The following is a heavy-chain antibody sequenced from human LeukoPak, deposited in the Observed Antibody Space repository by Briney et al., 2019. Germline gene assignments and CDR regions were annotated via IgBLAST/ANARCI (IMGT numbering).Heavy chain of an antibody. CDR3: ARVRRLQGFDY. Sequence: SETLSLTRAVYGGSFSGYYWSWIRQPPGKGLEWIGEINHSGSTNYNPSLKSRVTISVDTSKNQFSLKLSSVTAADTAVYYCARVRRLQGFDYWGQGTLVTVSS. CDR1: GGSFSGYY. V-gene: IGHV4-34*01. J-gene: IGHJ4*02. D-gene: IGHD6-25*01. CDR2: INHSGST.